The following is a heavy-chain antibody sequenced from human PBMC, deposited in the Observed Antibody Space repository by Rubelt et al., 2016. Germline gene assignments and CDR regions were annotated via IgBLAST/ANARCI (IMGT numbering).Heavy chain of an antibody. Sequence: QVQLVQSGAEVKKPGASVKVSCKAAGYSFTTYSIHWVRQAPGQRLEWMGWINAGNGNTKYSQKVHGRVTITRDTSASTAYMELSSLRSEDTAIYYCATGYSSGWYVAYWGQGTLVTVSS. J-gene: IGHJ4*02. CDR1: GYSFTTYS. D-gene: IGHD6-19*01. CDR3: ATGYSSGWYVAY. CDR2: INAGNGNT. V-gene: IGHV1-3*01.